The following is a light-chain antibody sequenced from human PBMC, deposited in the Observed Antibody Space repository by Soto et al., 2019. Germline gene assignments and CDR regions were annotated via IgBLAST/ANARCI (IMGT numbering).Light chain of an antibody. CDR1: SSDVGGYNY. CDR3: CSYAGSSIYVV. CDR2: EGS. J-gene: IGLJ2*01. Sequence: QSVLTQPASVSGSPGQSITISCTGTSSDVGGYNYVSWYQQHPGKAPKLMIYEGSKRPSGVSNRFSGSKSGNTASLTISGLQAEDEADYYCCSYAGSSIYVVFGGGTKLTVL. V-gene: IGLV2-23*01.